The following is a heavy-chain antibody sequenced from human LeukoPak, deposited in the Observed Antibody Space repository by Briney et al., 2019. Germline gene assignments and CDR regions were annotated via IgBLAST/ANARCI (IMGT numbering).Heavy chain of an antibody. J-gene: IGHJ6*02. CDR2: IIPILGIA. CDR1: GGTFSSYA. D-gene: IGHD2-15*01. V-gene: IGHV1-69*04. Sequence: SVKVSCKASGGTFSSYAISWVRQAPGQGLEWMGRIIPILGIANYAQKFQDRVTITADKSTSTAYMELSSLRSEDTAVYYCARERLVAARYYYYGMDVWGQGTTVTVSS. CDR3: ARERLVAARYYYYGMDV.